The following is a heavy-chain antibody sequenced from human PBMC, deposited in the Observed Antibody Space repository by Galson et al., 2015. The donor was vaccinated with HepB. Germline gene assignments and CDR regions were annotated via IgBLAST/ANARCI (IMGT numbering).Heavy chain of an antibody. Sequence: SVKVSCKASGGTFSSYAISWVRQAPGQGLEWMGGIIPIFGTANYAQKFRGRVTITADESTSTAYMELSSLRSEDTAVYYCARGSEATPYYFDYWGQGTLVTVSS. CDR2: IIPIFGTA. CDR1: GGTFSSYA. V-gene: IGHV1-69*13. J-gene: IGHJ4*02. CDR3: ARGSEATPYYFDY. D-gene: IGHD5-12*01.